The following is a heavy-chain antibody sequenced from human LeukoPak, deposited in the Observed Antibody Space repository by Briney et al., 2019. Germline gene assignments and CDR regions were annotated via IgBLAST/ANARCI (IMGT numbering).Heavy chain of an antibody. D-gene: IGHD2-8*01. CDR3: AKAGNGFGY. CDR1: GFTFSTNW. J-gene: IGHJ4*02. CDR2: IKQDGSEK. V-gene: IGHV3-7*01. Sequence: GGSLRLSCAASGFTFSTNWMSRVRQAPGKGLEWVANIKQDGSEKNYVDSVKGRFTISRDNAKSSLYLRMNSLRVEDTAVYYCAKAGNGFGYWGQGALVTVSS.